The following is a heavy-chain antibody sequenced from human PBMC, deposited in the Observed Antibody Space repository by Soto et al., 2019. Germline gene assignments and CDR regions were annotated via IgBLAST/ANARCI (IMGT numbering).Heavy chain of an antibody. J-gene: IGHJ6*02. V-gene: IGHV3-30*18. CDR2: ILYDGNNK. Sequence: QVQLVESGGGVVQPGRSLRLSCAASGFTFRSYGMHWVRQAPGKGLEWVAVILYDGNNKYYADSVKGRFTISRDNSKNTLYLLMNSLRAEDTAVYYCAKPYYLTTVTQYYGMDVWGQGTTVTVSS. CDR1: GFTFRSYG. D-gene: IGHD4-4*01. CDR3: AKPYYLTTVTQYYGMDV.